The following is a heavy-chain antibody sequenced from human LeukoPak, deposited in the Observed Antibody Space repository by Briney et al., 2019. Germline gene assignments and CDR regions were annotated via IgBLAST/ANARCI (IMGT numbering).Heavy chain of an antibody. CDR1: GFSLSTHGVG. Sequence: ESGPTLLQPTPTLTLTFTFSGFSLSTHGVGVGWIRQPPGKALEWLSLIYWDDDKRYIPSLQSRLTLTQETSKNQVVLTMTNVDPVDTATYYCAHRGDGDYEGIFDYWRQGTLVTVPS. CDR3: AHRGDGDYEGIFDY. V-gene: IGHV2-5*02. CDR2: IYWDDDK. J-gene: IGHJ4*02. D-gene: IGHD4-17*01.